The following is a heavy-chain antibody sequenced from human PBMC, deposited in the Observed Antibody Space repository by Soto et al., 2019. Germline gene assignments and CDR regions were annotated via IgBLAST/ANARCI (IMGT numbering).Heavy chain of an antibody. CDR3: ARTYDSSGYGDPIDY. V-gene: IGHV1-18*04. Sequence: ASLKRSCKASGYTFTRYVISWVRQTPGQGLEWMGWISAYNGNTNYAQKLQGRVTMTTDTSTSTAYMELRSLRSDDTAVYYCARTYDSSGYGDPIDYWGQGTLVTVSS. D-gene: IGHD3-22*01. CDR1: GYTFTRYV. CDR2: ISAYNGNT. J-gene: IGHJ4*02.